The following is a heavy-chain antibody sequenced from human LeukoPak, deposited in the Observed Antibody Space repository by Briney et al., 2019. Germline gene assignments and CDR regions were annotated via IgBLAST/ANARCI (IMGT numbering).Heavy chain of an antibody. CDR2: ISGSGSST. Sequence: GGSLRLSCAGSGFTFSTYAMSWVRQAPGKGLEWVSAISGSGSSTYYADSVKGRLTLSRDNSKNTLFLQMDSLRVEDTAVYYCAKGGVVLQPAGDWGQGTLVTVSS. CDR3: AKGGVVLQPAGD. J-gene: IGHJ4*02. CDR1: GFTFSTYA. V-gene: IGHV3-23*01. D-gene: IGHD1-1*01.